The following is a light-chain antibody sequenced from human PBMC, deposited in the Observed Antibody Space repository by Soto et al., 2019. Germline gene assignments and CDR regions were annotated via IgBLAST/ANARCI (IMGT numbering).Light chain of an antibody. J-gene: IGKJ2*01. CDR3: QQYNSYSPYT. CDR1: QSISSW. CDR2: KAS. Sequence: DIQMTQSPSTLSASVGDRVTITCRASQSISSWLAWYQQKPGKAPKLLLYKASSLDSGVPSRFSGSGSGTEFTLTISSLQPDDFATYYCQQYNSYSPYTFGQGTKLEIK. V-gene: IGKV1-5*03.